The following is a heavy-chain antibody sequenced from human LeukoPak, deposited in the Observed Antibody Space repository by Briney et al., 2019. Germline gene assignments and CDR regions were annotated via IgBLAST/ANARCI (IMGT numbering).Heavy chain of an antibody. CDR1: GGSINSYY. J-gene: IGHJ3*02. CDR3: ARHRIAAADDAFEI. V-gene: IGHV4-59*08. Sequence: SETLSLTCTVSGGSINSYYWSWIRQPPGKGLEWIGYIYYSGSTNYNPSLKRRVTISVDTSKNLFSLKLSSVTAADTAVYYCARHRIAAADDAFEIWGQGTMVTVSS. CDR2: IYYSGST. D-gene: IGHD6-13*01.